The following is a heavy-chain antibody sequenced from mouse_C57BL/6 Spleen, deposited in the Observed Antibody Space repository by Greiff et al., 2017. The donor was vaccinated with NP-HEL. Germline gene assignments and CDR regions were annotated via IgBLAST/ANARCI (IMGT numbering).Heavy chain of an antibody. J-gene: IGHJ3*01. D-gene: IGHD1-1*01. V-gene: IGHV5-4*03. Sequence: DVMLVESGGGLVKPGGSLKLSCAASGFTFSSYAMSWVRQTPEKRLEWVATISDGGSYTYYPDNVKGRFTISRDNAKNNLYLQMSHLKSEDTAMYYCATYGSSYGFAYWGQGTLVTVSA. CDR2: ISDGGSYT. CDR3: ATYGSSYGFAY. CDR1: GFTFSSYA.